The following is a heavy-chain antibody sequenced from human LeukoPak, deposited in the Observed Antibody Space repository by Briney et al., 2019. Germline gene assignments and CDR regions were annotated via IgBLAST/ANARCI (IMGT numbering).Heavy chain of an antibody. V-gene: IGHV3-43*02. Sequence: GGSLRLSCAASGFTFDDYAMHWVRQAPGKGLEWVSLISGDGGSTYYEDSVKGRFTISRDNSKNSLYLQMNSLRTEDTALYYCAKELLHYYDSSGYYSYWGQGTLVTVSS. CDR1: GFTFDDYA. CDR3: AKELLHYYDSSGYYSY. D-gene: IGHD3-22*01. CDR2: ISGDGGST. J-gene: IGHJ4*02.